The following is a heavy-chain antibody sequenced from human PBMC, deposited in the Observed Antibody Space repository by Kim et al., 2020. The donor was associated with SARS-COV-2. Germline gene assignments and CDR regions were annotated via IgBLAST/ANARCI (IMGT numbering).Heavy chain of an antibody. CDR2: ISGSGGST. CDR1: GFTFSSYA. D-gene: IGHD6-13*01. J-gene: IGHJ4*02. CDR3: AKDRMRSWDTSDY. V-gene: IGHV3-23*01. Sequence: GGSLRLSCAASGFTFSSYAMSWVRQAPGKGLEWVSAISGSGGSTYYADSVKGRFTISRDNSKHTLYLQMNSLRAEDTAVDYCAKDRMRSWDTSDYWGQGTLVTVSS.